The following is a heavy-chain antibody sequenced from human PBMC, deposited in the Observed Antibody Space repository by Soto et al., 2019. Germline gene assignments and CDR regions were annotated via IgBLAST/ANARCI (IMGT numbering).Heavy chain of an antibody. CDR2: INHSGST. CDR1: GGSFSGYY. D-gene: IGHD2-21*02. V-gene: IGHV4-34*01. Sequence: PSETLSLTCAVYGGSFSGYYWSWIRQPPGKGLEWIGEINHSGSTNYNPSLKSRVTISVDTSKNQFSLKLSSVTAADTAVYYCARHRIVVVTDYYYYCGMDVWGQGTTVTVSS. J-gene: IGHJ6*02. CDR3: ARHRIVVVTDYYYYCGMDV.